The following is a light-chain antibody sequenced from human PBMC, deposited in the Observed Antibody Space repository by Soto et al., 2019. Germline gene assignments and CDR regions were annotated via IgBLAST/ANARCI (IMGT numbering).Light chain of an antibody. J-gene: IGLJ1*01. CDR2: DMN. Sequence: QSVRTQPRSVSGSPGQSVTISCTGTNSDVGGYEHVSWYQQHPGKAPKLMIFDMNKRPSGVPDRFSGFRSGGTASLTISGLQAEDEADYYCCAYAGSYTYVFGTGTKVTVL. CDR3: CAYAGSYTYV. CDR1: NSDVGGYEH. V-gene: IGLV2-11*01.